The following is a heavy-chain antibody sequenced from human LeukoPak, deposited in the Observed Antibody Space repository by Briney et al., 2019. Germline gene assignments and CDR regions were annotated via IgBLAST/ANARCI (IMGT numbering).Heavy chain of an antibody. J-gene: IGHJ4*02. CDR2: IKQDGSEK. V-gene: IGHV3-7*01. CDR1: GFTFSSHW. Sequence: PGGSLRLSCAAFGFTFSSHWMNWDRQAPGKGLEWVANIKQDGSEKYYVDSVKGRFTISRDNAKNSLYLQMNSLRAEDTAVYYCASLDYWGQGILVTVSS. CDR3: ASLDY.